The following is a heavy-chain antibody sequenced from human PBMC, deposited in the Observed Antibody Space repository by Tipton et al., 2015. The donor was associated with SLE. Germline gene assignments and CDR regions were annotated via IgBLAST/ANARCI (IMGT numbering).Heavy chain of an antibody. Sequence: AGLVKPSETLSLTCAVYGGSFSRFYWNWIRQPPGKGLEWIGEVNQSGRTGYNPSLKSRVAISMDTSRNQFSLTLSSVTDADTAMYYCARENYYDISGWFDPWGQGTLVTVSA. J-gene: IGHJ5*02. CDR1: GGSFSRFY. CDR2: VNQSGRT. V-gene: IGHV4-34*01. CDR3: ARENYYDISGWFDP. D-gene: IGHD3-22*01.